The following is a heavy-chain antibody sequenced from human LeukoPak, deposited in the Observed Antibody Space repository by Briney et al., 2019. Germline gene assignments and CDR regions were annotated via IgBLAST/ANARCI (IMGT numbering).Heavy chain of an antibody. Sequence: PSETLSLTCTVSGASFSSYYWSWIRQSAGKGLEWIGRIYTSGSPNYNPSLKSRVTMSVDTSKNQFSLKLSSVTAADTAVYYCAGDRGITGATWYFDLWGRGTLVTVSS. D-gene: IGHD1-20*01. CDR2: IYTSGSP. CDR3: AGDRGITGATWYFDL. V-gene: IGHV4-4*07. CDR1: GASFSSYY. J-gene: IGHJ2*01.